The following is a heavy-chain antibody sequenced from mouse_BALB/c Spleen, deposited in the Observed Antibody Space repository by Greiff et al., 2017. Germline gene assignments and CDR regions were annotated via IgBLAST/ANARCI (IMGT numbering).Heavy chain of an antibody. Sequence: EVMLVESGGGLVKPGGSLKLSCAASGFTFSSYAMSWVRQTPEKRLEWVASISSGGSTYYPDSVKGRFTISRDNARNILYLQMSSLRSEDTAMYYCARGLTTAKAMDYWGQGTSVTVSS. CDR2: ISSGGST. D-gene: IGHD1-2*01. J-gene: IGHJ4*01. CDR1: GFTFSSYA. CDR3: ARGLTTAKAMDY. V-gene: IGHV5-6-5*01.